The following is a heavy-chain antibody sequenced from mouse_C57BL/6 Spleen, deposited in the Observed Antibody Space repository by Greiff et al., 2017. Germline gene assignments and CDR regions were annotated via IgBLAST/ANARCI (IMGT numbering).Heavy chain of an antibody. CDR3: ARAGSYYDYDPRFAY. Sequence: QVQLQQSGAELVRPGTSVKVSCKASGYAFTNYLIEWVKQRPGQGLEWIGVINPGSGGTNYNEKFKGKATLTADKSSSTAYMQLSSLTSEDSAVYFCARAGSYYDYDPRFAYWGQGTLVTVSA. D-gene: IGHD2-4*01. J-gene: IGHJ3*01. CDR2: INPGSGGT. V-gene: IGHV1-54*01. CDR1: GYAFTNYL.